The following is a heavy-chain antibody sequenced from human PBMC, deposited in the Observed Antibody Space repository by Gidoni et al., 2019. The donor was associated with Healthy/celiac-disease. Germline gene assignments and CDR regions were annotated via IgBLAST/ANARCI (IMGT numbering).Heavy chain of an antibody. D-gene: IGHD6-6*01. J-gene: IGHJ3*02. V-gene: IGHV3-30-3*01. CDR1: GFTSSSYA. CDR2: ISYDGSNK. CDR3: AREGSSSSRGGAFDI. Sequence: QVQLVESGGGGVQPGRSLRLSCAASGFTSSSYAMHWVRQAPGKGLEWVAVISYDGSNKYYADSVKGRFTISRDNSKNTLYLQMNSLRAEDTAVYYCAREGSSSSRGGAFDIWGQGTMVTVFS.